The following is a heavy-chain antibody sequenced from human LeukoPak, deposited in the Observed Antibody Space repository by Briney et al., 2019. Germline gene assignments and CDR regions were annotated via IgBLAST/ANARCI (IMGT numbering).Heavy chain of an antibody. J-gene: IGHJ4*02. CDR1: GFTFSSYA. Sequence: GGSLRLSCAASGFTFSSYAMHWVRQAPGKGLEWVAVISYDGSNKYYADSVKGRFTISRDNSKNTLYLQMNSLRAEDTAVYYCARDQLYSSSWSYFDYWGQGTLVTVSS. CDR3: ARDQLYSSSWSYFDY. D-gene: IGHD6-13*01. V-gene: IGHV3-30*04. CDR2: ISYDGSNK.